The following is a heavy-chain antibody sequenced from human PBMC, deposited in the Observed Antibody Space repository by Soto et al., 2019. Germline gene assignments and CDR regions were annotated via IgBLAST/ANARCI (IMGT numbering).Heavy chain of an antibody. D-gene: IGHD3-10*01. V-gene: IGHV3-64*01. J-gene: IGHJ4*02. Sequence: EVQLVESGGGLVQPGGSLRLSCAASGFTFSSYAMHWVRQAPGKGLEYVSVISGNGGGTYYANSVKGRFTISRDNSKNTLYLQMGSLRAEDMAVYYCARRGYGLYFDYWGQGTLVTVSS. CDR2: ISGNGGGT. CDR3: ARRGYGLYFDY. CDR1: GFTFSSYA.